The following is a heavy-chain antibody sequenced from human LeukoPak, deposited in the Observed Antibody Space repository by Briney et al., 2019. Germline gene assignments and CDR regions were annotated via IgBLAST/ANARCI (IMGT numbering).Heavy chain of an antibody. V-gene: IGHV4-4*09. CDR2: IYTSGST. D-gene: IGHD1-14*01. Sequence: SETLSLTCTVSGGSISSYYWSWIRQPPGKGLEWIGYIYTSGSTNYNPSLKSRVTISVDTSKNQFSLKLSSMTAADTAVYYCAGLNRGTPFDPWGQGTLVTVSS. CDR1: GGSISSYY. J-gene: IGHJ5*02. CDR3: AGLNRGTPFDP.